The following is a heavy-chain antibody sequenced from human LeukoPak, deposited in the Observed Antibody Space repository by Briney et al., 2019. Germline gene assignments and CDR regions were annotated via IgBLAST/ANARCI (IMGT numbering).Heavy chain of an antibody. Sequence: PGGSLRLSCAASGFTFSTYWMHWVRQAPGKGLIWVSRINRDGSSTSYADSVKGRFTISRDNAKNTLYLQMNSLRAEDTAVYYCARSGAAGSVIDYWGQGTLVTVSS. CDR1: GFTFSTYW. D-gene: IGHD6-13*01. CDR3: ARSGAAGSVIDY. V-gene: IGHV3-74*01. J-gene: IGHJ4*02. CDR2: INRDGSST.